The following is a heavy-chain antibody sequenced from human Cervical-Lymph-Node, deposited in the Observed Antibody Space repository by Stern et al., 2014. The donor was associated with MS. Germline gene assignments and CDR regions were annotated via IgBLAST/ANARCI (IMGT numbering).Heavy chain of an antibody. CDR3: AREVGLRVRGASHY. CDR2: IRNSPSTT. J-gene: IGHJ4*02. D-gene: IGHD3-10*01. V-gene: IGHV3-48*01. Sequence: EVQLVESGGGLVQPGGSLRISCAASGFTFSTYSMNWVRQAPGKGLEWVSYIRNSPSTTYYADSVKGRFTISRDNAKHSLYLQMNSLRAEDTAVYYCAREVGLRVRGASHYWGQGTLVTVSS. CDR1: GFTFSTYS.